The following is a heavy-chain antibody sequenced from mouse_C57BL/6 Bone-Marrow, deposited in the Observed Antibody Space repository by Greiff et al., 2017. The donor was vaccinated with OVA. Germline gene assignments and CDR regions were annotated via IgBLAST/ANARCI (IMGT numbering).Heavy chain of an antibody. V-gene: IGHV3-6*01. CDR2: ISYDGSN. J-gene: IGHJ2*01. D-gene: IGHD1-1*01. CDR3: TRDSYPWYYFDY. Sequence: ESGPGLVKPSQSLSLTCSVTGYSITSGYSWNWIRQFPGNQLEWMGYISYDGSNNYNPSLNNRISITRDTSKNQCFLKLKSVTTEYTATYYWTRDSYPWYYFDYWGQGTTLTVSS. CDR1: GYSITSGYS.